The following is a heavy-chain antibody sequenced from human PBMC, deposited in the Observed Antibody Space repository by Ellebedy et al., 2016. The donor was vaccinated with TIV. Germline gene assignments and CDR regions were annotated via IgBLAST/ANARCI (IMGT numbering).Heavy chain of an antibody. CDR1: GFTFSSYA. CDR2: ISGSGGST. Sequence: GESLKISCAASGFTFSSYAMNWVRQAPGKGLEWVSAISGSGGSTSYADSVKGRFTISRDNSKNTLYLQLNSLRVDDTAVYYCARKTDTTRSGDFWGQGTLVTVS. J-gene: IGHJ4*02. V-gene: IGHV3-23*01. D-gene: IGHD5-18*01. CDR3: ARKTDTTRSGDF.